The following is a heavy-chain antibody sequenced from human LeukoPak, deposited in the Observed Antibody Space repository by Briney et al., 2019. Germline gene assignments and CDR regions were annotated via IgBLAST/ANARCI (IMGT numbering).Heavy chain of an antibody. J-gene: IGHJ5*02. Sequence: GGSLRLSCAASGFTFSSYAMHWVRQAPGKGLEWVAVISYDGSNKYYADSVKGRFTISRDNSKNTLYLQMNSLRAEDTAVYYCARDLGGIVVVPAPDTAHCFDPWGQGTLVTVSS. CDR3: ARDLGGIVVVPAPDTAHCFDP. CDR2: ISYDGSNK. CDR1: GFTFSSYA. V-gene: IGHV3-30-3*01. D-gene: IGHD2-2*01.